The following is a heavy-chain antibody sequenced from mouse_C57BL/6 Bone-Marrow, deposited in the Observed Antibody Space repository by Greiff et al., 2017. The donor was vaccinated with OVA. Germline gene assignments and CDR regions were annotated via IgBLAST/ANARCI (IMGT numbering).Heavy chain of an antibody. CDR3: ARGDATTVVATDYAMDY. V-gene: IGHV1-55*01. J-gene: IGHJ4*01. CDR2: IYPGSGST. Sequence: QVQLQQPGAELVKPGASVKMSCKASGYTFTSYWITWVKQRPGQGLEWIGDIYPGSGSTNYNEKFKSKATLTVDTSSSTAYMQLSSLTSEDSAVYYCARGDATTVVATDYAMDYWGQGTSVTVSS. D-gene: IGHD1-1*01. CDR1: GYTFTSYW.